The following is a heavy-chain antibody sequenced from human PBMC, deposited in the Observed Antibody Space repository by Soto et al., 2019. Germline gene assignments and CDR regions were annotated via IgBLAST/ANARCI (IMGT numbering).Heavy chain of an antibody. CDR3: ASPYCSGGSCYLTEYFQY. CDR1: GFSFSYYA. D-gene: IGHD2-15*01. V-gene: IGHV3-30*03. J-gene: IGHJ1*01. Sequence: VQLVESGGGVVQPGRSVRLSSAASGFSFSYYAMHWVRQAPGKGLEWVAVIAYDSSKKYYADSVKGRFTISRDNSKNTLYLQMNSLRDDDTAVYYCASPYCSGGSCYLTEYFQYWGQGTLVTVSS. CDR2: IAYDSSKK.